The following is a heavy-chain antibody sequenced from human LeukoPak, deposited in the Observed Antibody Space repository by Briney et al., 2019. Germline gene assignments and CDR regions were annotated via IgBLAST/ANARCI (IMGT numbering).Heavy chain of an antibody. V-gene: IGHV1-24*01. Sequence: ASVKVSCKVSGYTLTESSMHWVRQAPGKGLEWLGGFDPEDGETIYAQKFQGRVTMTEDTSTDTAYMELSSLRSEDTAVYYCATGRWELGFQYFQHWGQGTLVTVSS. CDR2: FDPEDGET. CDR1: GYTLTESS. D-gene: IGHD1-26*01. CDR3: ATGRWELGFQYFQH. J-gene: IGHJ1*01.